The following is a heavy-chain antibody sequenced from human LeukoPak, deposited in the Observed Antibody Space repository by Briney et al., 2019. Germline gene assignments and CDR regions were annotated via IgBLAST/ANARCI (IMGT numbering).Heavy chain of an antibody. J-gene: IGHJ4*02. V-gene: IGHV4-30-4*08. CDR1: GGSISSGEYY. CDR3: ARVGTSSGYYHADY. Sequence: PSQTLSLTCTVSGGSISSGEYYWSWIRQPPGKGLEWIGYIYYSGSTYYNPSLKSRVTISVDTSKNQFSLKLSSVTAADTAVYYCARVGTSSGYYHADYWGQGTLVTVSS. D-gene: IGHD3-22*01. CDR2: IYYSGST.